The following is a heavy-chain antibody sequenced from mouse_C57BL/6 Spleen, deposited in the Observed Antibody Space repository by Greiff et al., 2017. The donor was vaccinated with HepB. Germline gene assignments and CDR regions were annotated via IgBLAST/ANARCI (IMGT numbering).Heavy chain of an antibody. CDR2: INPNNGGT. CDR3: ARSFGVFDY. J-gene: IGHJ2*01. V-gene: IGHV1-26*01. Sequence: EVQLQQSGPELVKPGASVKISCKASGYTFTDYYMNWVKQSHGKSLEWIGDINPNNGGTSYNQKFKGKATLTVDKSSSTAYMELRSLTSEDSAVYYCARSFGVFDYWGQGTTLTVSS. CDR1: GYTFTDYY.